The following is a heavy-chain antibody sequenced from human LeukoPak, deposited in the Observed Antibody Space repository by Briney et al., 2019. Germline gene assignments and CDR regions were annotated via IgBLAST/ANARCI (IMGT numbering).Heavy chain of an antibody. CDR3: ARSSKTTVVTGGGDWFDP. D-gene: IGHD4-23*01. CDR1: GGTFSSYA. V-gene: IGHV1-69*05. J-gene: IGHJ5*02. Sequence: GASVKVSCKASGGTFSSYAISWVRQAPGQGLEWMGGIIPIFGTANYAQKFQGRVTITTDESTSTAYMELSSLRSEDTAVYYCARSSKTTVVTGGGDWFDPWGQGTLVTVSS. CDR2: IIPIFGTA.